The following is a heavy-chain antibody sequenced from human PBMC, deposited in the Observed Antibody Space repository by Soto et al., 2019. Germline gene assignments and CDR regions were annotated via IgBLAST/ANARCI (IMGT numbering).Heavy chain of an antibody. Sequence: GGSLRLSCAASGFTFSDHYMDWVRQAPGKGLEWVGRTRNKANSYTTEYAASVKGRFTISRDDSKNSLYLQMNSLKTEDTAVYYCARVSSIVLMVYAIDYWGQGTLVTVSS. CDR2: TRNKANSYTT. D-gene: IGHD2-8*01. V-gene: IGHV3-72*01. J-gene: IGHJ4*02. CDR1: GFTFSDHY. CDR3: ARVSSIVLMVYAIDY.